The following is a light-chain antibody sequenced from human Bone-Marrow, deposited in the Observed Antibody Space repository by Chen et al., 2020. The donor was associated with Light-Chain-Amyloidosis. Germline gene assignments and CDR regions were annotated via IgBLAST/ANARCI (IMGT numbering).Light chain of an antibody. J-gene: IGLJ3*02. CDR3: CSYAGSSTWV. CDR2: EVS. Sequence: QSALTQPASVSGSPGQSITISCTGTSSDVGSYNLVSWYQQHPGKAPKLLIYEVSKRPSGVSKGCYASRSSNTDSLTISGRQAEDEANDYGCSYAGSSTWVFGGGAKLTVL. V-gene: IGLV2-23*02. CDR1: SSDVGSYNL.